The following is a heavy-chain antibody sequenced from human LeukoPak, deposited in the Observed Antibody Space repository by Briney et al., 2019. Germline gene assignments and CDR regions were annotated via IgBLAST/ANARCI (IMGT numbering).Heavy chain of an antibody. CDR3: ARELSGTTSYYFDY. D-gene: IGHD1-7*01. V-gene: IGHV3-48*03. J-gene: IGHJ4*02. Sequence: PGGSLRLSCAASGFTFSSYEMNWVRQAPGKGLEWVSYISTSGNTRYYADSVKGRFTISRDNAKNSLYLQMNSLRVEDTAVYYCARELSGTTSYYFDYWGQGTLVTV. CDR1: GFTFSSYE. CDR2: ISTSGNTR.